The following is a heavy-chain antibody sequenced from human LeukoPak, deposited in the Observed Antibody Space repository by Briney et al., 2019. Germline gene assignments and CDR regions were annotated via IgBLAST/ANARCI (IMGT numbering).Heavy chain of an antibody. J-gene: IGHJ4*02. Sequence: GGSLRLSCAASGCTFSSYAMSWVRQAPGKGLEWVSAISGSGGSTYYADSVKGRFTISRDNSKNTLYLQMNSLRAEDTAVYYWAKDPPEPYYYDSRAPFDYGGKEPLVT. D-gene: IGHD3-22*01. CDR2: ISGSGGST. CDR1: GCTFSSYA. V-gene: IGHV3-23*01. CDR3: AKDPPEPYYYDSRAPFDY.